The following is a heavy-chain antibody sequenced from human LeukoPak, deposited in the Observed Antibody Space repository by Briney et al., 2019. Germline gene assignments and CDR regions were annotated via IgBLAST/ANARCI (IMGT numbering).Heavy chain of an antibody. CDR3: AKDMVGATHAFDI. Sequence: GGSLRLSCAASGFTFDDYAMHWVRQAPGKGLEWVSGISWNSGSIGYADSVKGRFTISRDNAKNSLYLQMNSLRAEDTALYYRAKDMVGATHAFDIWGQGTMVTVSS. D-gene: IGHD1-26*01. V-gene: IGHV3-9*01. J-gene: IGHJ3*02. CDR1: GFTFDDYA. CDR2: ISWNSGSI.